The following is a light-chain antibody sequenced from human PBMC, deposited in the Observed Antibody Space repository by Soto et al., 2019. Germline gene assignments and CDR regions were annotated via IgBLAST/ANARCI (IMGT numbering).Light chain of an antibody. CDR3: QSYDSSLSAYV. CDR1: SSNIGAGFD. V-gene: IGLV1-40*01. CDR2: GNS. Sequence: QSVLTQPPSVSGAPGQRVTISCTGSSSNIGAGFDVHWYQQLPGTAPKLLVYGNSSRPSGVPDRFSGSKSGTSASLAVTGLQAEDEADYYCQSYDSSLSAYVFGTGTKVTVL. J-gene: IGLJ1*01.